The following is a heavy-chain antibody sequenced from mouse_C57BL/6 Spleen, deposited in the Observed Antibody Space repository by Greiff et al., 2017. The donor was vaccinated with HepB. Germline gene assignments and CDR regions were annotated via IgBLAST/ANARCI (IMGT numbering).Heavy chain of an antibody. D-gene: IGHD1-1*01. J-gene: IGHJ2*01. CDR1: GFTFSDYG. CDR2: ISSGSSTI. Sequence: DVMLVESGGGLVKPGGSLKLSCAASGFTFSDYGMHWVRQAPEKGLEWVAYISSGSSTIYYADTVKGRFTISRDNAKNTLFLQMTSLRSEDTAMYYCARGAYYYGSSYFDYWGQGTTLTVSS. CDR3: ARGAYYYGSSYFDY. V-gene: IGHV5-17*01.